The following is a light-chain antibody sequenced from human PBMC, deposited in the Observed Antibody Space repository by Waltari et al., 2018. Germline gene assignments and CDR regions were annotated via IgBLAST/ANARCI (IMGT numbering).Light chain of an antibody. J-gene: IGLJ2*01. CDR3: CSYAGSSTLV. CDR2: EGS. Sequence: QSALTQPASVSGSPGQSITLSCPGPSRGVGRYHLVSWYQQHPGKAPKLMIYEGSKRPSGVSNRFSGSKSGNTASLTISGLQAEDEADYYCCSYAGSSTLVFGGGTKLTVL. V-gene: IGLV2-23*01. CDR1: SRGVGRYHL.